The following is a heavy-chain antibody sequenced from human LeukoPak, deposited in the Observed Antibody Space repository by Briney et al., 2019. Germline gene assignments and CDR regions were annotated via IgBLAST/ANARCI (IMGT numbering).Heavy chain of an antibody. CDR1: GFTFSDYA. J-gene: IGHJ4*02. CDR2: IRTKSYGVTT. V-gene: IGHV3-49*03. CDR3: TYDILSGYPLGGY. D-gene: IGHD3-9*01. Sequence: GGSLRLSRTTSGFTFSDYALSWFRQAPGKGLQWVGFIRTKSYGVTTEYAPSVKGRFTISRDDSKSIAYLQMNSLKTEDTAVYYCTYDILSGYPLGGYWGQGTLVTVSS.